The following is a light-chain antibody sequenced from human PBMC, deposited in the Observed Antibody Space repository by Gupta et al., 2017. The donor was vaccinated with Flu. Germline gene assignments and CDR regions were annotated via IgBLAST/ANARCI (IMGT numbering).Light chain of an antibody. CDR2: AAS. V-gene: IGKV1-39*01. CDR3: QQRDSTPLS. CDR1: QSISSY. Sequence: DIQLTQSPSSLSASVGDRVTITCRASQSISSYLNWYQQKPGKAPKLLIYAASRLQSGVPSRFSGSGSGTDFTLTISRLQPEDFATYYCQQRDSTPLSFGQGTKVETK. J-gene: IGKJ1*01.